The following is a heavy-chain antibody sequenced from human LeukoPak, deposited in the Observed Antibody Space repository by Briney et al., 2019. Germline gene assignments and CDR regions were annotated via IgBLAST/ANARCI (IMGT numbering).Heavy chain of an antibody. CDR1: GYTFTSYG. CDR3: ARLTYYGSGSAHPKYYFDY. J-gene: IGHJ4*02. Sequence: DSVKVSCKASGYTFTSYGISWVRQAPGQGLEWMGWISAYNGNTNYAQKLQGRVTMATDTSTSTAYMELRSLRSDDTAVYYCARLTYYGSGSAHPKYYFDYWGQGTLVTVSS. CDR2: ISAYNGNT. D-gene: IGHD3-10*01. V-gene: IGHV1-18*04.